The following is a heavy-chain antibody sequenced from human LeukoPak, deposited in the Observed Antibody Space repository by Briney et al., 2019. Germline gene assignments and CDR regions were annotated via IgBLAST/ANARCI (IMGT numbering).Heavy chain of an antibody. J-gene: IGHJ4*02. CDR3: ARAGVGEANFDY. CDR1: GGSIGTYY. CDR2: FHYSGHI. Sequence: SETLSLTCTVSGGSIGTYYWSWIRQPPGKGLEWVGYFHYSGHINYNPSLKSRVTIPADTSKNQLSLNLRSVTAADTAVYYCARAGVGEANFDYWGQGLLVTVSS. D-gene: IGHD3-10*01. V-gene: IGHV4-59*01.